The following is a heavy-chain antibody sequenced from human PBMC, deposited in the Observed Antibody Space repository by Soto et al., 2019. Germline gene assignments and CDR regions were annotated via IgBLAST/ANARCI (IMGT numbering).Heavy chain of an antibody. CDR1: NYSISSGYH. J-gene: IGHJ4*02. V-gene: IGHV4-38-2*02. CDR2: IYQSGNT. CDR3: VTGQVYFNF. Sequence: SETLSLTCIVSNYSISSGYHWGWIRQPPGKGLEGIGTIYQSGNTYQNPSLKSRVILSIDTSKNQFSLNLRNVTAADTAVYYCVTGQVYFNFWGKAILVTVSS.